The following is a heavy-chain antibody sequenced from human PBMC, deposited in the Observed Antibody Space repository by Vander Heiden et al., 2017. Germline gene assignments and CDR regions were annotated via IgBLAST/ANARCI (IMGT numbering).Heavy chain of an antibody. D-gene: IGHD6-13*01. CDR3: ASVYSSSWYLDL. J-gene: IGHJ4*02. Sequence: EVQLVESGGGLVQPGRSLRLSCAASGFTFDDYAMHWVRQAPGKGLEWVSGISWSSGSIGYADSVKGRFTISRDNAKNSLYLQMNSLRAEDTALYYCASVYSSSWYLDLWGQGTLVTVSS. CDR2: ISWSSGSI. V-gene: IGHV3-9*01. CDR1: GFTFDDYA.